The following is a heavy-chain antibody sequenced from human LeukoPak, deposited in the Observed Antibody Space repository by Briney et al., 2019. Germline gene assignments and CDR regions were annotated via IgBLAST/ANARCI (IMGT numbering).Heavy chain of an antibody. CDR3: ARVETMVRGGYDYYYYGMDV. J-gene: IGHJ6*04. D-gene: IGHD3-10*01. CDR1: GYTLTNYG. CDR2: ISGYNGNT. Sequence: ASVKVSCKASGYTLTNYGISWVRQAPGQGLEWMGWISGYNGNTNYAQKVQGRVTMTTDTSTSTAYMELRSLRSDDTAVYYCARVETMVRGGYDYYYYGMDVWGKGTTVTVSA. V-gene: IGHV1-18*04.